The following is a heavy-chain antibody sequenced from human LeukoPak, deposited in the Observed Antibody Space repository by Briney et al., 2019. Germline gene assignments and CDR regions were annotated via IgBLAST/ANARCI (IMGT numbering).Heavy chain of an antibody. V-gene: IGHV3-21*01. J-gene: IGHJ3*02. D-gene: IGHD4-17*01. Sequence: GGSLRLSCAASGFTFSSYSMNWVRQAPGKGLEWVSSISSSSSYIYYADSVKGRFTISRDNAKNSLYLQMNRLRAEDTAVYYCARDYGDPRDAFDIWGQGTMVTVSS. CDR1: GFTFSSYS. CDR2: ISSSSSYI. CDR3: ARDYGDPRDAFDI.